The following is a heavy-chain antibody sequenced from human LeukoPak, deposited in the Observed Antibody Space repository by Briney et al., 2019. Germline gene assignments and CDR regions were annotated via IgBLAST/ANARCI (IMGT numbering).Heavy chain of an antibody. CDR3: ARDIGSTLLFDY. J-gene: IGHJ4*02. CDR2: INPNSGGT. D-gene: IGHD1-26*01. V-gene: IGHV1-2*02. CDR1: GYTFTGYY. Sequence: ASVKVSCKASGYTFTGYYMHWVRQAPGQGLEWMGWINPNSGGTNYAQKFQGRVTMARDTSISTAYMELSRLRSDDTAVYYCARDIGSTLLFDYWGQGTLVTVSS.